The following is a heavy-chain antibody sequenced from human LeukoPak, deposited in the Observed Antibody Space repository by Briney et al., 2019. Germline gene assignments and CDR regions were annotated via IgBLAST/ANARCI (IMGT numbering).Heavy chain of an antibody. J-gene: IGHJ4*02. V-gene: IGHV1-3*01. CDR2: INAGNGNT. Sequence: ASVKVSCTASGYTFTTYAMHWVRQAPGQRLEWMGWINAGNGNTKYSQKFQARVTITRDTSATTAYMELSSLRSEDTAVYYCARDPIGSRWPYYFDYWGQGTLVTVSS. D-gene: IGHD6-13*01. CDR1: GYTFTTYA. CDR3: ARDPIGSRWPYYFDY.